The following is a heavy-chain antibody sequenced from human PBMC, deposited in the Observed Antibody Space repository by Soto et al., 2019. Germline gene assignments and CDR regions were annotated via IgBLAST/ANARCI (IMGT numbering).Heavy chain of an antibody. V-gene: IGHV3-53*01. CDR2: IYSGGST. CDR1: GFTVSSNY. D-gene: IGHD3-10*01. CDR3: AALWFGELLDY. Sequence: EVQLVESGGGLIQPGGSLRLSCAASGFTVSSNYMSWVRQAPGQGLEGVSVIYSGGSTYYEDSVKGRFTISRDNSKNTMYLQMDSLRAEYTAVYDCAALWFGELLDYWGQGTLVTVSS. J-gene: IGHJ4*02.